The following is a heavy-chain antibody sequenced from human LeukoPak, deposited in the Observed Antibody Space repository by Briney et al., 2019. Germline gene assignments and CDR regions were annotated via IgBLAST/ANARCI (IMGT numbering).Heavy chain of an antibody. V-gene: IGHV1-2*02. J-gene: IGHJ4*02. Sequence: ASVKVSCKASGYSFTGYYIHWVRQAPGQGFEWMGWINPNNGGTNYAQKFQGRVTMTRDTSISTAHMELSRLRSDDTAVYYCARVAVVVVPAADYWGQGTLVTVSS. D-gene: IGHD2-2*01. CDR3: ARVAVVVVPAADY. CDR2: INPNNGGT. CDR1: GYSFTGYY.